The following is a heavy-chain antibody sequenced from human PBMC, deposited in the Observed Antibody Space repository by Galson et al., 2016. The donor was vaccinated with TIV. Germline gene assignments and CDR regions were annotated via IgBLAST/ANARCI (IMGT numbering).Heavy chain of an antibody. CDR2: IIPMFGTA. Sequence: SVKVSCKASGGTFSSYVIKWVRQAPGRGLEWMGEIIPMFGTANYAQEFQGRVTITADESTSTAYMELSSLRSEDTAVYYCAKDRNTAFDTHYSYYGLDVWGQGTTVIVSS. D-gene: IGHD5-18*01. CDR3: AKDRNTAFDTHYSYYGLDV. J-gene: IGHJ6*02. CDR1: GGTFSSYV. V-gene: IGHV1-69*13.